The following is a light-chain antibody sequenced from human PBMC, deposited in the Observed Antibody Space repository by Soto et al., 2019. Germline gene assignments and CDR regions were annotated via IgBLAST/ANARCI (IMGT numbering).Light chain of an antibody. CDR3: CSYTSSRTYV. V-gene: IGLV2-14*01. CDR2: EVT. CDR1: SSDVGAYIY. J-gene: IGLJ1*01. Sequence: QSALTQPASVSGSPGQSITISCTGTSSDVGAYIYVSWYQHHPGKAPKVMIYEVTNRPSGVSDRFSGSKSGNTASLTISGLQAEDEVDYYCCSYTSSRTYVFGTGTKVTVL.